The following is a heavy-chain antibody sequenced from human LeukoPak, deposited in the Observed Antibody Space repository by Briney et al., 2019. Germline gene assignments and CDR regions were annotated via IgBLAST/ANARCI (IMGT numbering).Heavy chain of an antibody. Sequence: SVKVSCKASGGTFSSYAISWVRQAPGQGLEWMGRIIPILGIANYAQKFQGRVTITADKSTSTAYMELRSLRSDDTAVYYCARGHVAVAPPDNWGQGTLVTVSS. CDR3: ARGHVAVAPPDN. CDR1: GGTFSSYA. V-gene: IGHV1-69*04. CDR2: IIPILGIA. J-gene: IGHJ4*02. D-gene: IGHD6-19*01.